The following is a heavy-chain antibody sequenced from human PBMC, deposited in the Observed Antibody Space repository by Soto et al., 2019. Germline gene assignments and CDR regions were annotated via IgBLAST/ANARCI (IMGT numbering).Heavy chain of an antibody. Sequence: QVQLQESGPGLVKPSQTLSLTCTVSGGSISSGGYYWSWIRQHPGKGLEWIGYIYYSGSTYYNPSLQAPLPISVDTSKNHYSLKLSSVTAADTAVYYCARGRGKFRYFDNLCLYYFAYWGQGTLVTVSS. V-gene: IGHV4-31*01. CDR1: GGSISSGGYY. D-gene: IGHD3-9*01. CDR3: ARGRGKFRYFDNLCLYYFAY. CDR2: IYYSGST. J-gene: IGHJ4*02.